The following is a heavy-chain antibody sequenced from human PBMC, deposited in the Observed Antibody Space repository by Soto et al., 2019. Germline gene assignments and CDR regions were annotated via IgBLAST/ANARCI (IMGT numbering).Heavy chain of an antibody. D-gene: IGHD6-6*01. CDR3: ERVGSSSAGATWFDP. CDR1: GGSVSSGIYY. V-gene: IGHV4-61*01. CDR2: IYYSGST. J-gene: IGHJ5*02. Sequence: SETLSLTCTVSGGSVSSGIYYWSWIRQPPGKGLEWIGYIYYSGSTNYNPSLKSRVTISVDTSKNQFSLKLSSVTAADTAVYYCERVGSSSAGATWFDPWG.